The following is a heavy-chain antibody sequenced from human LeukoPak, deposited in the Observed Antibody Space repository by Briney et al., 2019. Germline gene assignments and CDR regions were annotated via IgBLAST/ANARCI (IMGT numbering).Heavy chain of an antibody. Sequence: SETLSLTCAVYGGSFSGYYWGWIRQPPGKGLEWIGSVFYSGTTHSNPSLKSRVTISVDMSKNQFSLILNSVTAADTAFYYCATETITMIRGEPFHYWGPGILVTVSS. CDR3: ATETITMIRGEPFHY. CDR1: GGSFSGYY. CDR2: VFYSGTT. J-gene: IGHJ4*02. V-gene: IGHV4-34*11. D-gene: IGHD3-10*01.